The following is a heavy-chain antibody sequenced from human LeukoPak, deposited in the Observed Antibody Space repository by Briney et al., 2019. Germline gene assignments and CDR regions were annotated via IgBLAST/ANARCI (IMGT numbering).Heavy chain of an antibody. D-gene: IGHD4-17*01. J-gene: IGHJ4*02. CDR2: IYHSGST. Sequence: PSQTLSLTCAVSGGSISSGGYSWSWIRQPPGKGLEWIGYIYHSGSTYYNPSLKNRVTISVDRSKNQFSLKLSSVTAADTAVYYCARVPMTTVTSYYFDCWGQGTLVTVSS. CDR1: GGSISSGGYS. V-gene: IGHV4-30-2*01. CDR3: ARVPMTTVTSYYFDC.